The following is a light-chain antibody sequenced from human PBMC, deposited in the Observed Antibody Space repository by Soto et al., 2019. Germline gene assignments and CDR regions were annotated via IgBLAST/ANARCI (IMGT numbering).Light chain of an antibody. CDR2: GAS. V-gene: IGKV3-20*01. Sequence: EIVLTQSPGTLSLSPGERATLSCRASQSVSSSYLAWYQQKPGPAPRLLIYGASSRATGIPDRFSGSGSGTDSTLTISSLQSEDFAVYYCQQYNNRPEFGQGTKGDIK. CDR3: QQYNNRPE. J-gene: IGKJ1*01. CDR1: QSVSSSY.